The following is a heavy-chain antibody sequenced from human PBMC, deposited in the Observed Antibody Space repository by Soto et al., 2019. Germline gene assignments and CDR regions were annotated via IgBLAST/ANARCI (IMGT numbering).Heavy chain of an antibody. CDR2: IYYSGST. Sequence: SETLSLTCTVSGGSISSSSYYWGWIRQPPGKGLEWIGSIYYSGSTYYNPSLKSRVTISVDTSKNQFSLKLSSVTAADTAVYYCARAYDSSGYYPPHNWFDPWGQGTLVTVSS. CDR3: ARAYDSSGYYPPHNWFDP. J-gene: IGHJ5*02. CDR1: GGSISSSSYY. V-gene: IGHV4-39*07. D-gene: IGHD3-22*01.